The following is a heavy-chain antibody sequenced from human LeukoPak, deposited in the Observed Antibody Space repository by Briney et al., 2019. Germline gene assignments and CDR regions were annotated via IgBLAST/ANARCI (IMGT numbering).Heavy chain of an antibody. D-gene: IGHD1-14*01. CDR1: GYIFTSNY. J-gene: IGHJ6*03. V-gene: IGHV1-46*01. CDR3: ARDSLAAFTVDRRPDDYYMDV. CDR2: INHGDGET. Sequence: ASVEVSCKTSGYIFTSNYINWVRQAPGQGLEWVGIINHGDGETVYARKFQGRISMTRDTSTSTVYMELRSLTAEDTAVYFCARDSLAAFTVDRRPDDYYMDVWGEGTTLTVSS.